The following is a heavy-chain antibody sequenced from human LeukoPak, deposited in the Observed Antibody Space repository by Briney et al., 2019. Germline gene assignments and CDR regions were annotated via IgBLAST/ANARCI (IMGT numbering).Heavy chain of an antibody. D-gene: IGHD1-26*01. J-gene: IGHJ6*03. CDR3: AKDPHRVGYMDV. CDR1: GFTFSSYG. Sequence: QSGGSLRLFCAASGFTFSSYGMHWVRQAPGKGLEWVAFIRYDGSNKYYPDSVKGRFTISRDNSRNTLYLQMNSLRAEDTAVYYCAKDPHRVGYMDVWGKGTTVTVSS. V-gene: IGHV3-30*02. CDR2: IRYDGSNK.